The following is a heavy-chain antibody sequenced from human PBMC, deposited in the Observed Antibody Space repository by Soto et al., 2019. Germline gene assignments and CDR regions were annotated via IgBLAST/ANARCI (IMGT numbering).Heavy chain of an antibody. CDR1: GDTFNFYT. J-gene: IGHJ4*02. D-gene: IGHD3-10*01. Sequence: QVHLVQSGAELKKPGSSVRVSCKASGDTFNFYTINWVRQAPGLGLEWMGRTNPILSMSNSALKFQGRLSVSADKSTSTAYMDLRSLRSDDTAVYYCATSYGSGSQAFDYWGKGALVTVSS. V-gene: IGHV1-69*02. CDR3: ATSYGSGSQAFDY. CDR2: TNPILSMS.